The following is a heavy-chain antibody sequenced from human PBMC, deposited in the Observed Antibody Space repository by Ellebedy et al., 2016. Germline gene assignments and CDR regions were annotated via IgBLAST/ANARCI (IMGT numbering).Heavy chain of an antibody. CDR3: ASFDSSGYYRPFDY. CDR2: ISDYNGNT. V-gene: IGHV1-18*01. CDR1: GYTFTSYG. Sequence: ASVKVSCKASGYTFTSYGISWVRQAPGQGLEWMGWISDYNGNTNYAQRLQGRVTMTTDTSTSTAYMELRSLRSDDTAVYYCASFDSSGYYRPFDYWGQGTLVTVSS. D-gene: IGHD3-22*01. J-gene: IGHJ4*02.